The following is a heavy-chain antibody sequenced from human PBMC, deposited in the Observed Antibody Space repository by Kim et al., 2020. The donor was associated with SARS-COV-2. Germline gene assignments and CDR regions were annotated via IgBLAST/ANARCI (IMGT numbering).Heavy chain of an antibody. J-gene: IGHJ4*02. CDR3: ARGAILSPETNYFDY. CDR1: GGTFRSYA. Sequence: SVKVSCKASGGTFRSYAISWVRQAPGQGLEWMGGIIPIFGTVNYAQKFQGRVTITADESTSTAYMELSSLRSEDTAVYYCARGAILSPETNYFDYWGQGTLITVSS. V-gene: IGHV1-69*13. CDR2: IIPIFGTV.